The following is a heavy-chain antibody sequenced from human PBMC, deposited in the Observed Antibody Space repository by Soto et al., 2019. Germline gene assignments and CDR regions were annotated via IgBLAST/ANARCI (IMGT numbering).Heavy chain of an antibody. J-gene: IGHJ6*02. CDR2: ISASGGST. V-gene: IGHV1-46*01. Sequence: ASVKVSCKASGYTFTTFGISWVRQAPGQGLEWMGIISASGGSTSYAQKFQGRVTMTRDTSTSTVYMELSSLRSEDTAVYYCARSGANYYYGMDVWGQGTTVTVSS. CDR3: ARSGANYYYGMDV. D-gene: IGHD3-10*01. CDR1: GYTFTTFG.